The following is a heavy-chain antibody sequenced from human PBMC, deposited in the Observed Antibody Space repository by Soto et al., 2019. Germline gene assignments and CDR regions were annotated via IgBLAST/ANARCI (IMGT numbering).Heavy chain of an antibody. J-gene: IGHJ6*02. CDR3: ARDIRGSGSYYKANYYYGLDV. Sequence: QVQLVESGGGVVQPGRSLRLSCAASGFTLSSYAMHWVRQAPGKGLEWVAVISSDGSKRNYADSVKGRFTISRDSTLFLQMNSLRAEDTAVYYCARDIRGSGSYYKANYYYGLDVWGQGTTVTVSS. CDR1: GFTLSSYA. V-gene: IGHV3-30-3*01. CDR2: ISSDGSKR. D-gene: IGHD3-10*01.